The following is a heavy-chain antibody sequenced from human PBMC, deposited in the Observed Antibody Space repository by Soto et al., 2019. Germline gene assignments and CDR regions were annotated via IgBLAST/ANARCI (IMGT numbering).Heavy chain of an antibody. Sequence: QVQLQESGPGLVKPSQTLSLTCTVSGGSISSGGYYWSWIRQHPGKGLEWIGYIYYSGSTYYNPSLKSRVTISVDTSKNQFSLKLSSVTAADTAVYYCARRYCSSTSCYRHGGPYYYGMDVWGQGTTVTVSS. V-gene: IGHV4-31*03. CDR3: ARRYCSSTSCYRHGGPYYYGMDV. J-gene: IGHJ6*02. CDR1: GGSISSGGYY. D-gene: IGHD2-2*01. CDR2: IYYSGST.